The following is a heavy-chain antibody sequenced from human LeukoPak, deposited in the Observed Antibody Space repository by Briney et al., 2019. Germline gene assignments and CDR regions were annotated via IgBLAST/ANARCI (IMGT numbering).Heavy chain of an antibody. CDR1: GFTFYDYD. D-gene: IGHD6-19*01. CDR3: ARIAMAGTGDGFDI. V-gene: IGHV3-20*04. J-gene: IGHJ3*02. Sequence: PGGSLRLSCAASGFTFYDYDMSWVRQAPGKGLEWVSGINWNGGSTGYADSVKGRFTISRDNARNSLYLQMNSLRAEDTALYYCARIAMAGTGDGFDIWGQGTMVTVSS. CDR2: INWNGGST.